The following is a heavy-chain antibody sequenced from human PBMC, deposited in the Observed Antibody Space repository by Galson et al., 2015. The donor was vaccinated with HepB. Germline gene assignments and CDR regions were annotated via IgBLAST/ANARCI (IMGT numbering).Heavy chain of an antibody. CDR1: GFTFSSYG. Sequence: SLRLSCAASGFTFSSYGLHWVRQAPGKGLEWVAVISYDGSNKYYADSVKGRFTISRDNSKNTLYLQMNSLRAGDTAVYYCAKDWETVAGPPYYYYGMDVWGQASPVTVSS. J-gene: IGHJ6*02. D-gene: IGHD6-19*01. CDR2: ISYDGSNK. V-gene: IGHV3-30*18. CDR3: AKDWETVAGPPYYYYGMDV.